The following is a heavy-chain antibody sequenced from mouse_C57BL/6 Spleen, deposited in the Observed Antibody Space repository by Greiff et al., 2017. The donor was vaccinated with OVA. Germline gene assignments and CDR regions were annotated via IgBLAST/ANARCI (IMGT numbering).Heavy chain of an antibody. CDR3: TRGMGDFDV. V-gene: IGHV5-9-1*02. CDR1: GFTFSSYA. CDR2: ISSGGDSI. Sequence: EVQLEESGEGLVKPGGSLTLSCAASGFTFSSYAMSWVRQTPEKRLEWVAYISSGGDSIYYADTVTGRFTISRDNARNTLYLQMSSLKSEETAMYYCTRGMGDFDVWGTGTTVTVSS. J-gene: IGHJ1*03. D-gene: IGHD2-3*01.